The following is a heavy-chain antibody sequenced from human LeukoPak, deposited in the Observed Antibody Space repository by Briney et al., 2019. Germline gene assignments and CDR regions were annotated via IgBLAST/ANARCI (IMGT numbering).Heavy chain of an antibody. CDR2: ISYDGSKT. V-gene: IGHV3-30*04. Sequence: GSLRLSCAASGFTINVYTMVWVRQAPGKGPEWVAVISYDGSKTYYGDSVEGRFTISRDNSKNTLWLQMNSLRVEDTAIYYCARDWGIDTWGQGTLVTVSS. CDR3: ARDWGIDT. D-gene: IGHD3-16*01. J-gene: IGHJ5*02. CDR1: GFTINVYT.